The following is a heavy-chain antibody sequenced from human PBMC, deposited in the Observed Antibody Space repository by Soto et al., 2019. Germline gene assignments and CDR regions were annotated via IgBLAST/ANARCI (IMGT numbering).Heavy chain of an antibody. Sequence: EVQLVESGGGLVQPGRSLRLSCAASGFTFDDYAMHWVRQAPGKGLEWVSGISWNSGNIAYADSVKGRFTISRDNAKNSLYLQMHSLRAEDTALYYCAKAKLRYFDWSPFDYWGQGTLVTVSS. J-gene: IGHJ4*02. D-gene: IGHD3-9*01. CDR2: ISWNSGNI. CDR3: AKAKLRYFDWSPFDY. V-gene: IGHV3-9*01. CDR1: GFTFDDYA.